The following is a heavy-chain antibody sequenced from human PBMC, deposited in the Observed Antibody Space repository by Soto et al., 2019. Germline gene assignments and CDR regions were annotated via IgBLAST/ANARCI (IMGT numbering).Heavy chain of an antibody. CDR3: ARRSLTIFGVVQKWYFDY. D-gene: IGHD3-3*01. CDR2: MSYSRST. Sequence: SETLSLTCFFSGCSISSNNYYWGWIRQPPGKGLEWIGSMSYSRSTYYNPSLKSRVTISVDTSKSQFSLKLSSVTAADTAVYYCARRSLTIFGVVQKWYFDYWGQGTLVTVSS. CDR1: GCSISSNNYY. V-gene: IGHV4-39*01. J-gene: IGHJ4*02.